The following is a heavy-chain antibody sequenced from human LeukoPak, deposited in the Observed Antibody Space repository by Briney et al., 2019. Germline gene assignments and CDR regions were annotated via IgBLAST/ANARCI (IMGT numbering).Heavy chain of an antibody. J-gene: IGHJ5*02. D-gene: IGHD3-10*01. CDR2: INHSGST. Sequence: SETLSLTCAVYGGSFSGYYWSWIRQPPGKGLEWIEEINHSGSTNYNPSLKSRVTISVDTSKNQFSLKLSSVTAADTAVYYCAGGRTRSQPILLWFRELSAWGQGTLVTVSS. V-gene: IGHV4-34*01. CDR3: AGGRTRSQPILLWFRELSA. CDR1: GGSFSGYY.